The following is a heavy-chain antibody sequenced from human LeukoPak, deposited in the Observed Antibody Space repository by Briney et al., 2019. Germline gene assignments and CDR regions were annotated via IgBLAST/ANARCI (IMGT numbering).Heavy chain of an antibody. D-gene: IGHD3-10*01. J-gene: IGHJ4*02. CDR2: IIPIFGTA. CDR1: GGTFSSYA. V-gene: IGHV1-69*05. Sequence: SVKVSCKASGGTFSSYAISWVRQAPGQGLEWMGRIIPIFGTANYAQKFQGRVTITTDESTSTAYMELSSLRSEDTAVYYCSRDDGLWFGEYRGFDYWGQGTLVTVSS. CDR3: SRDDGLWFGEYRGFDY.